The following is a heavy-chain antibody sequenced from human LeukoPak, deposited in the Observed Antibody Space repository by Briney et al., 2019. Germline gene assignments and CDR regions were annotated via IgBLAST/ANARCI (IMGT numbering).Heavy chain of an antibody. J-gene: IGHJ4*02. Sequence: PSETLSLTCTVSGGSISSGGYYCSWIRQHPGTGLEWIGYIYYSVSTYYNPSLKSRVTISVDTSKNQFSLKLSSVTAADTAVYYCARGDRIATNWGQGTLVTVSS. CDR1: GGSISSGGYY. V-gene: IGHV4-31*03. CDR2: IYYSVST. CDR3: ARGDRIATN. D-gene: IGHD6-13*01.